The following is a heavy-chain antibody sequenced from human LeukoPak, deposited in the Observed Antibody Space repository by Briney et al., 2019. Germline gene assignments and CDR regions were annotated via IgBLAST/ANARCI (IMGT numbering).Heavy chain of an antibody. CDR2: ISAYNGNT. CDR3: ARGPEMITFGGVIAPDY. D-gene: IGHD3-16*02. Sequence: GASVKVSCKASGYTFTSYGISWVRQAPGRGLEWMGWISAYNGNTNYAQKLQGRVTMTTDTSTSTAYMELRSLRSDDTAVYYCARGPEMITFGGVIAPDYWGQGTLVTVSS. CDR1: GYTFTSYG. V-gene: IGHV1-18*01. J-gene: IGHJ4*02.